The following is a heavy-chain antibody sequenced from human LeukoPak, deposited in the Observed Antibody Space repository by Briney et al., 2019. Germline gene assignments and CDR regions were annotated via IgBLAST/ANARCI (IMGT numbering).Heavy chain of an antibody. Sequence: ETLSLTCTVSGGSISNYYWNWIRQPPGKGLEWIGEINHSGSTNYNPSLKSRVTISVDTSKNQFSLKLSSVTAADTAVYYCARHHPTVSKDFDYWGQGTLVTVSS. V-gene: IGHV4-34*01. CDR2: INHSGST. CDR1: GGSISNYY. CDR3: ARHHPTVSKDFDY. D-gene: IGHD4-17*01. J-gene: IGHJ4*02.